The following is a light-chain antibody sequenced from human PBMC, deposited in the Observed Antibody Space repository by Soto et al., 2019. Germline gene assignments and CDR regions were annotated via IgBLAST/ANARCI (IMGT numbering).Light chain of an antibody. V-gene: IGKV1-33*01. Sequence: DIQMTQSPSSLSASVGDRVTIICQASHDITSYLNWYQHKPGKAPKLLIYDAPILEAGVPSRFSGSGSGTDFTFTISSLQPEDVATYYCQKCDYLPIFGPGTTVDLK. J-gene: IGKJ3*01. CDR1: HDITSY. CDR2: DAP. CDR3: QKCDYLPI.